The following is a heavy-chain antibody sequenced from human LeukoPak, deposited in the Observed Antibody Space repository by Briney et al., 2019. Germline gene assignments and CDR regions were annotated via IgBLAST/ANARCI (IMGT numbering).Heavy chain of an antibody. CDR1: GGSISSSSYY. Sequence: SETLSLTCTVSGGSISSSSYYWGWIRQPPGKGLEWIGSIYYSGSTYYNPSLKSRVTISVDTSKNQFSLKLSSVTAADTAVYYCASQRGYSYGYYDYWGQRTLVTVSS. D-gene: IGHD5-18*01. CDR3: ASQRGYSYGYYDY. V-gene: IGHV4-39*01. J-gene: IGHJ4*02. CDR2: IYYSGST.